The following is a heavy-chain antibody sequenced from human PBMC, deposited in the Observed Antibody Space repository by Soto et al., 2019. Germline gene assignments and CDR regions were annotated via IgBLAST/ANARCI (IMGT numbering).Heavy chain of an antibody. CDR2: ISSSSSTI. Sequence: GGSLRLSCAASGFTFSSYSMNWVRQAPGKGLEWVSYISSSSSTIYYADSVKGRFTISRDNAKNSLYLQMNSLRAEDTAVYYYARVNYGDNPPLQNDYMGVWGKGTTGTVSS. D-gene: IGHD4-17*01. CDR3: ARVNYGDNPPLQNDYMGV. V-gene: IGHV3-48*01. CDR1: GFTFSSYS. J-gene: IGHJ6*03.